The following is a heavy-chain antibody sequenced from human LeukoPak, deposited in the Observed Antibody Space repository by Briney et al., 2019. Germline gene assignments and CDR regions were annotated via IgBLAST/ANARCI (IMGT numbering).Heavy chain of an antibody. CDR2: IFPSGGEI. J-gene: IGHJ6*04. V-gene: IGHV3-21*01. D-gene: IGHD3-10*01. CDR3: ARGTYYYGSGSYQDV. Sequence: GGSLRLSCAASGFTFSTFAMIWVRQPPGKGLEWVSSIFPSGGEIHYADSVKGRFTISRDNAKNSLYLQMNSLRAEDTAVYYCARGTYYYGSGSYQDVWGRGTTVTVSS. CDR1: GFTFSTFA.